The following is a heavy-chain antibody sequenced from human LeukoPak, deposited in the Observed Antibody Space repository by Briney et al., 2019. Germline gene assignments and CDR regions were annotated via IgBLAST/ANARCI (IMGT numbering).Heavy chain of an antibody. D-gene: IGHD1-26*01. Sequence: SETLSLTCVVSSWSYSGNYWNWIRQSPGKGLEWVGEINHSGSTNYNPSLKSRVTISLDTSKKQSSLKLNSVTAADTAVYYCARSRAGGAVHRGQGTLVTVSS. V-gene: IGHV4-34*01. CDR1: SWSYSGNY. J-gene: IGHJ4*02. CDR3: ARSRAGGAVH. CDR2: INHSGST.